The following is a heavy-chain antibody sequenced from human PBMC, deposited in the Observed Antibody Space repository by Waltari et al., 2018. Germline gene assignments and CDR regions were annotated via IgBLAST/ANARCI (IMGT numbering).Heavy chain of an antibody. V-gene: IGHV3-23*01. CDR2: LSGSGRYT. CDR1: GFTFGIYA. D-gene: IGHD1-7*01. J-gene: IGHJ4*02. Sequence: EVQLLESGGGLVQPGGSLRLSCTASGFTFGIYAMSWVRQAPGKGLEWVSGLSGSGRYTYDAASVKGRFTISRDNSKNTLSLQMNSLRLDDTAVYYCSGGISGTIGSDYWGQGTQVTVSS. CDR3: SGGISGTIGSDY.